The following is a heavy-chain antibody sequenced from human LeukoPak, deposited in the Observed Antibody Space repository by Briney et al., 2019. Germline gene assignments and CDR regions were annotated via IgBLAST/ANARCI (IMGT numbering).Heavy chain of an antibody. V-gene: IGHV1-69*13. CDR1: GGTFSSYA. D-gene: IGHD6-13*01. CDR2: IIPIFGTA. J-gene: IGHJ4*02. CDR3: ARGRVGGAAAYFDY. Sequence: ASVKVSCKASGGTFSSYAIGWVRQAPGQGLEWMGGIIPIFGTANYAQKFQGRVTITADESTSTAYMELSSLRSEDTAVYYCARGRVGGAAAYFDYWGQGTLVTVSS.